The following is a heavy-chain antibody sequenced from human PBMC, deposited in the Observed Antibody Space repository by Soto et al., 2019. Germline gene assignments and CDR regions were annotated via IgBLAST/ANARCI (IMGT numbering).Heavy chain of an antibody. CDR3: TSGPNFDF. J-gene: IGHJ4*02. V-gene: IGHV1-2*06. Sequence: QVHLVQSGAEVKKPGASVRVSCKASGYTLRNYYMHWVRQAPGQGLEWMGRINPDSNDSKIAQRVQGSVTMTCDTSINTAYMELTRLRHDDTALYYCTSGPNFDFWGQGTLVTVSS. CDR2: INPDSNDS. CDR1: GYTLRNYY.